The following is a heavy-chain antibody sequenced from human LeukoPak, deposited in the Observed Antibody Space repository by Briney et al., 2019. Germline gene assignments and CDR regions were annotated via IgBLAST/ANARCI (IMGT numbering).Heavy chain of an antibody. CDR2: ISDTVRDT. J-gene: IGHJ4*02. CDR1: GFTLSAYG. CDR3: SKDNYGGIFAS. V-gene: IGHV3-23*01. D-gene: IGHD4-17*01. Sequence: GGSLRLSCAASGFTLSAYGMSWVRQAPGKGLEWVSHISDTVRDTWYANSVKGRFIISRYNSRDTVYLQMSSLRPEDTALYFCSKDNYGGIFASWGQGTLVTVSS.